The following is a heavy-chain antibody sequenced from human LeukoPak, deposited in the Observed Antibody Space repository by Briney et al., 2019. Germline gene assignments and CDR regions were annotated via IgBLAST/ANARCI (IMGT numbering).Heavy chain of an antibody. CDR2: VYNSGGT. CDR3: VWSRYGDYFFDY. CDR1: GDPMTKNY. V-gene: IGHV4-4*07. D-gene: IGHD2-21*02. J-gene: IGHJ4*02. Sequence: PSETLSLTCAVSGDPMTKNYWNWIRQPAGEGLEWIGRVYNSGGTNYNPPLRSRVSISVDTSKSQFSLKLSSVTAEDTAVYYCVWSRYGDYFFDYWGQGILVTVSS.